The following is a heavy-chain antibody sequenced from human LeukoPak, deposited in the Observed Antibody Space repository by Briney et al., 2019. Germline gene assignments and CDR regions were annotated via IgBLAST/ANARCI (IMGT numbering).Heavy chain of an antibody. J-gene: IGHJ2*01. Sequence: ASVKVSCKASGYTFTGYYMHWVRQAPGQGLEWMGWINPNSGGTNYAQKFQGRVTMTRDTSISTAYMELSRLRSDDTAVYYCARDPTVTTLDWYFDLWGRGTLVTVSS. V-gene: IGHV1-2*02. D-gene: IGHD4-11*01. CDR2: INPNSGGT. CDR3: ARDPTVTTLDWYFDL. CDR1: GYTFTGYY.